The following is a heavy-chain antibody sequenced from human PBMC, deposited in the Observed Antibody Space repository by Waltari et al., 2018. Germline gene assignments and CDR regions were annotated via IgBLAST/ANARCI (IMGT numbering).Heavy chain of an antibody. Sequence: QLQLQESGPGLVKPSETLSLTCTVSGVSFNDDNTYWGWIRQPPGEGLEWVGSIYSSGSTSYKTSLKSRVTVSIDTPNTQCSLKLTSVTAADTAVYFCARGGSSYYDAYGTWGQGSMVIVSS. CDR1: GVSFNDDNTY. CDR3: ARGGSSYYDAYGT. J-gene: IGHJ3*02. V-gene: IGHV4-39*07. CDR2: IYSSGST. D-gene: IGHD1-26*01.